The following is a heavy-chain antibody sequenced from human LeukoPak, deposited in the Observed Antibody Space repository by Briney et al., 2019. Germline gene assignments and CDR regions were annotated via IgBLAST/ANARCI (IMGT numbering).Heavy chain of an antibody. CDR3: VRDGNRGGPHDAFDI. Sequence: SETLSLTCTVSGVSISSSSYYWGWIRQPPGKGLEWIGSIYYSGSTYYNPSLKSRVTISVDTSKNQFSLRLSSVTAADTAVYYCVRDGNRGGPHDAFDIWGQGTMVTVSS. V-gene: IGHV4-39*01. D-gene: IGHD1-14*01. J-gene: IGHJ3*02. CDR1: GVSISSSSYY. CDR2: IYYSGST.